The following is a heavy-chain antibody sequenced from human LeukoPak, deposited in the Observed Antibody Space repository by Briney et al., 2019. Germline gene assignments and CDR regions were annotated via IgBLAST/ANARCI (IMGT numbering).Heavy chain of an antibody. V-gene: IGHV4-59*01. J-gene: IGHJ4*02. CDR3: ARVTGYVMEDYFDY. CDR1: GGSISSYY. CDR2: IYYSGST. Sequence: SETLSLTCTVSGGSISSYYWSWIRQPPGKGLEWSGYIYYSGSTNYNPSLESRVTVSVDTSKNQFSLRLSSATAADTAVYYCARVTGYVMEDYFDYWGQGTLVTVSS. D-gene: IGHD6-13*01.